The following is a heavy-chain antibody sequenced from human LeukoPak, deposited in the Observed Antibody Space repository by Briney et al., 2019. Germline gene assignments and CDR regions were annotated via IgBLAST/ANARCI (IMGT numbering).Heavy chain of an antibody. CDR2: ISGSGGST. Sequence: GGSLRLSCAASGFTFSSYAMSWVRQAPGEGLEWVSAISGSGGSTYYADSVKGRFTISRDNSKNTLYLQMNSLRAEDTAVYYCAKAGKRWLQSEFDYWGQGTLVTVSS. V-gene: IGHV3-23*01. J-gene: IGHJ4*02. CDR3: AKAGKRWLQSEFDY. CDR1: GFTFSSYA. D-gene: IGHD5-24*01.